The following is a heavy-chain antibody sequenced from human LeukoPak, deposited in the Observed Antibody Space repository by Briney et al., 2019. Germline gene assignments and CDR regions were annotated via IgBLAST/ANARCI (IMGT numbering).Heavy chain of an antibody. CDR2: IYYSGST. V-gene: IGHV4-59*01. CDR3: ARASLDYGDSYYYYYMDV. CDR1: GGSISSYY. Sequence: SETLSLTCTVSGGSISSYYWSWIRQPPGKGLEWIGYIYYSGSTNHNPSLKSRVAISVDTSKNQFSLKLSSVTAADTAVYYCARASLDYGDSYYYYYMDVWGKGTTVTVSS. J-gene: IGHJ6*03. D-gene: IGHD4-17*01.